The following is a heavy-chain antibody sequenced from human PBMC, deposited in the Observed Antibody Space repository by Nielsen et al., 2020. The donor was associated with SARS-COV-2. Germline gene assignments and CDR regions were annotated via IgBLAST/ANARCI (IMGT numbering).Heavy chain of an antibody. CDR2: ISYDGSNK. V-gene: IGHV3-30*03. CDR1: GFTFSSYG. CDR3: AAEVGGSYFDY. D-gene: IGHD1-26*01. J-gene: IGHJ4*02. Sequence: SLKISCAASGFTFSSYGMHWVRQAPGKGLEWVAVISYDGSNKYYADSVKGRFTISRDNSKNTLYLQMNSLRAEDTAVYYCAAEVGGSYFDYWGQGTLVTVSS.